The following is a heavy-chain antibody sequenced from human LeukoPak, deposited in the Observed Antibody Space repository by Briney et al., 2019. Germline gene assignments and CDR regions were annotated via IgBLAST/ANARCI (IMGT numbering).Heavy chain of an antibody. J-gene: IGHJ6*03. CDR1: DGSFSGYY. V-gene: IGHV4-4*07. CDR3: AREKFGELLIDYYYYMDI. CDR2: IYTSGST. Sequence: SETLSLTCAVYDGSFSGYYWSWIRQPAGKGLEWIARIYTSGSTNYNPSLKSRVTMSVDTSKNQFSLKLSSVTAADTAVYYCAREKFGELLIDYYYYMDIWGKGTTVTISS. D-gene: IGHD3-10*01.